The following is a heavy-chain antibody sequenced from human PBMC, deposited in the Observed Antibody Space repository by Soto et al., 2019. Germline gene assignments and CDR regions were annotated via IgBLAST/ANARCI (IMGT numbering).Heavy chain of an antibody. J-gene: IGHJ4*02. V-gene: IGHV4-30-4*01. Sequence: QVQLQESGPGLVKPSQTLSLTCTVSGGSISSGDYYWSWIRQPPGKGLEWIGYIYYSGSTYYNPSLKSRVNISVDTSKNQFSLKLSSVTAADTAVYYCARAGMNVDTAMVPYYFDYWGQGTLVTVSS. CDR3: ARAGMNVDTAMVPYYFDY. D-gene: IGHD5-18*01. CDR1: GGSISSGDYY. CDR2: IYYSGST.